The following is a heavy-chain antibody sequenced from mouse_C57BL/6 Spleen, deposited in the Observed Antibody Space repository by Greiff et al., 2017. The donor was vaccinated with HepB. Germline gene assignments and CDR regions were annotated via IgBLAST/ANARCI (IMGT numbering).Heavy chain of an antibody. CDR3: AKPFYYGSSSYYAMDY. Sequence: EVKLVESGGGLVQPGGSLKLSCAASGFTFSDYYMYWVRQTPEKRLEWVAYISNGGGSTYYPDTVKGRFTISRDNAKNTLYLQMSRLKSEDTAMYYCAKPFYYGSSSYYAMDYWGQGTSVTVSS. J-gene: IGHJ4*01. CDR2: ISNGGGST. CDR1: GFTFSDYY. V-gene: IGHV5-12*01. D-gene: IGHD1-1*01.